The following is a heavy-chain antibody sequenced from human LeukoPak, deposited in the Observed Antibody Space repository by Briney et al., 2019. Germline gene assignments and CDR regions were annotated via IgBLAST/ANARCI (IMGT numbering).Heavy chain of an antibody. J-gene: IGHJ6*04. CDR3: ARAVSNSPRSAPMDV. D-gene: IGHD4-11*01. CDR1: GGTFSSYA. CDR2: IIPIFGTA. Sequence: ASVKVSCKASGGTFSSYAISWVRQAPGQGLVWMGGIIPIFGTANYAQKFQGRVTITTDESTSTAYMELSSLRSEDAAVYYCARAVSNSPRSAPMDVWGKGTTVTVSS. V-gene: IGHV1-69*05.